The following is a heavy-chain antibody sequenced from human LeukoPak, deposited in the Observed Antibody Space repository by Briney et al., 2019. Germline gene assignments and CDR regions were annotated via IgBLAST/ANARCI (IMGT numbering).Heavy chain of an antibody. CDR2: ISYTGST. CDR3: ARTINSGNYYWFDP. D-gene: IGHD1-26*01. J-gene: IGHJ5*02. V-gene: IGHV4-59*01. Sequence: SETLSLTCTVSGVSISNYYWSWIRQPPGEGLEWIGFISYTGSTNYNPSLKSRVTVSVDTSKNQSSLKVTSVTAADAAVYYCARTINSGNYYWFDPWGQGTLVTVSS. CDR1: GVSISNYY.